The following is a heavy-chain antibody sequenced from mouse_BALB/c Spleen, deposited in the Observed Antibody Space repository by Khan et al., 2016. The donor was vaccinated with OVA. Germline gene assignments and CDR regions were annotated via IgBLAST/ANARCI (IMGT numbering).Heavy chain of an antibody. CDR1: GYTIASDYV. CDR2: ISYSGNT. V-gene: IGHV3-2*02. CDR3: ARVYGGDFAY. D-gene: IGHD1-1*01. J-gene: IGHJ3*01. Sequence: VQLQESGPGLVKPSQSVSLSCTASGYTIASDYVRWLIRKPPENILELMGFISYSGNTNYNPSFKSRITITPDTSNNQFSLQLNTVTSEDTAAYYCARVYGGDFAYWGQGTLLTVS.